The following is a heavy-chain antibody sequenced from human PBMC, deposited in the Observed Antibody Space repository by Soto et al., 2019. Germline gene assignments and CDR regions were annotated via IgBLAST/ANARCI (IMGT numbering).Heavy chain of an antibody. CDR2: ISYDGSNK. V-gene: IGHV3-30*18. D-gene: IGHD5-12*01. Sequence: QVQLVESGGGVVQPGRYLRLSCAASGFTFSSYGMHWVRQAPGKGLEWVAVISYDGSNKYYAESVKGRFTISRDNTKNTLYLQMSSLRAEDTAVYYCAKDARWLRDYYYGMDVWGKGTTVTVSS. J-gene: IGHJ6*04. CDR1: GFTFSSYG. CDR3: AKDARWLRDYYYGMDV.